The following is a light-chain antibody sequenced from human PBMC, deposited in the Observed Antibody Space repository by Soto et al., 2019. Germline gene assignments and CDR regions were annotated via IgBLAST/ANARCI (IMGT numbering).Light chain of an antibody. Sequence: QSALTQPASVSGSPGQSITISCTGTSSDVGSHNLVSWYQQYPGKAPKLIIFEASKRPSGVSNRFSGSKSGSTASLTISGLQAEDEADYYCCSNAASSTYVFGSRTKLTVL. CDR2: EAS. V-gene: IGLV2-23*01. CDR1: SSDVGSHNL. CDR3: CSNAASSTYV. J-gene: IGLJ1*01.